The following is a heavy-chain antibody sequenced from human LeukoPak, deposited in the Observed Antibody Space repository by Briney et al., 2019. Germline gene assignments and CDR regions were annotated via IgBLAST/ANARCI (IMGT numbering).Heavy chain of an antibody. D-gene: IGHD1-1*01. Sequence: SETLSLTCDVSGSSITSDYFWGWIRQPPGKGLEWIATIYYSWGMYFNPSLKSRVTISLDASKNQYSLKMTSLTAADTAIYDCARNVTAGFFDYWGQGILVTVSS. CDR3: ARNVTAGFFDY. CDR1: GSSITSDYF. J-gene: IGHJ4*02. V-gene: IGHV4-38-2*01. CDR2: IYYSWGM.